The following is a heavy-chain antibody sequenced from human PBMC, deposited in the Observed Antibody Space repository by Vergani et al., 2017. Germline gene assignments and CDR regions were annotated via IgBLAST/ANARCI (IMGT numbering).Heavy chain of an antibody. Sequence: QVQLVQSGAEVKKPGASVKVSCKASGYTFTSYDINWVRQATGQGLEWMGWMSPNSGNTGYAQKFQGRVTMTRNTSISTAYMELSSLRSEDTAVYYCARGTAYYYDSSGYYDDYWGQGTLVTVSS. J-gene: IGHJ4*02. D-gene: IGHD3-22*01. V-gene: IGHV1-8*01. CDR2: MSPNSGNT. CDR3: ARGTAYYYDSSGYYDDY. CDR1: GYTFTSYD.